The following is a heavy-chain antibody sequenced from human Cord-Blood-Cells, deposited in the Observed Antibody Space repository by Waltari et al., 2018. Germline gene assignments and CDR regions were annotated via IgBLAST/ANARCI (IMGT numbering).Heavy chain of an antibody. CDR2: IYSGGST. CDR3: ARVDSGY. CDR1: GFTVSSNY. Sequence: EVQLVESGGGLVQPGGSLRLSCEASGFTVSSNYMSWVRQAAGKGLEWVSVIYSGGSTYYADSVKGRFTISRDNSKNSLYLQMNSLRAEDTAVYYCARVDSGYWGQGTLVTVSS. D-gene: IGHD2-2*03. J-gene: IGHJ4*02. V-gene: IGHV3-66*01.